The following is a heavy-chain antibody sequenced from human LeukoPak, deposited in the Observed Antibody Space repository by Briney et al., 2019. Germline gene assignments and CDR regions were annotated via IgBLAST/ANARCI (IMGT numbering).Heavy chain of an antibody. V-gene: IGHV3-48*04. CDR1: GFTFSSYS. J-gene: IGHJ4*02. Sequence: GGSLRLSCAASGFTFSSYSMNWVRQAPGKGLEWISYIGISSGNTKYADSVKGRFTISGDNAKNSLYLQMNSLRVEDTAVYYCARDYRYAFDNWGQGTLVTVSS. D-gene: IGHD5-12*01. CDR3: ARDYRYAFDN. CDR2: IGISSGNT.